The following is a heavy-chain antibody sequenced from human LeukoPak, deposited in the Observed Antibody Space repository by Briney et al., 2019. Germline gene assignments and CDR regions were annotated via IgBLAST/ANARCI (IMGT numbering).Heavy chain of an antibody. D-gene: IGHD3-16*01. CDR3: AKAFDDLYWGSSHFPYYFDF. CDR1: GFTFSSYA. J-gene: IGHJ4*02. V-gene: IGHV3-23*01. Sequence: GGSLRLSCAASGFTFSSYAMSWVRQASGKGPEWVSTISAAGGSIWYADSVKGRFTISRDNSRNTLYLQMSSLRAEDTAVYSCAKAFDDLYWGSSHFPYYFDFWGQGTPVTVSS. CDR2: ISAAGGSI.